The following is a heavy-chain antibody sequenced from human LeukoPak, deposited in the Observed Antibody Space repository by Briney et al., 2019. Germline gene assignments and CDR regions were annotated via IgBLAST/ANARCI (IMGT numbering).Heavy chain of an antibody. Sequence: PWGSLRLSCAASGFPFSSYWMSWVRQAPGKGLEWVANIKQDGSDKYYVDSVKGRFTISRDNAKNSLYLQLNSLRADDTAVYYCARLTGTTGFDYWGQGTLVTVSS. J-gene: IGHJ4*02. CDR1: GFPFSSYW. V-gene: IGHV3-7*01. CDR3: ARLTGTTGFDY. CDR2: IKQDGSDK. D-gene: IGHD1-1*01.